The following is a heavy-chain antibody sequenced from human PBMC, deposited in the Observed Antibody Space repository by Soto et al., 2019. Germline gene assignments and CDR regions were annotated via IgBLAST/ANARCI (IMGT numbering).Heavy chain of an antibody. D-gene: IGHD2-15*01. CDR2: IYHTWSS. Sequence: TLCLTCAESRGSFSSGGYSWSWIRQPPGKGLEWIGFIYHTWSSYYNPSLERRVTISADRSKNQLYLRLRSVTAEDTAVYYCAKDRMNHNSVWDPFDIWCQGTMVTVSS. J-gene: IGHJ3*02. V-gene: IGHV4-30-2*01. CDR1: RGSFSSGGYS. CDR3: AKDRMNHNSVWDPFDI.